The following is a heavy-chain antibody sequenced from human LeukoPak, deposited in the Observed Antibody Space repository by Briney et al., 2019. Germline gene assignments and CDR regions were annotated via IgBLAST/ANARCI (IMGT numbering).Heavy chain of an antibody. CDR1: GFIFSSYW. V-gene: IGHV3-74*01. D-gene: IGHD4-17*01. J-gene: IGHJ4*02. CDR3: ARGKTPAVTTPFDY. Sequence: GGSLRLSCAASGFIFSSYWMHWVRQAPGKGLVWVSRIKSDGSSTDYADSVKGRFTISRDNAKNTLYLQMNSLRAEDTAVYFCARGKTPAVTTPFDYWGQGTLVTVSS. CDR2: IKSDGSST.